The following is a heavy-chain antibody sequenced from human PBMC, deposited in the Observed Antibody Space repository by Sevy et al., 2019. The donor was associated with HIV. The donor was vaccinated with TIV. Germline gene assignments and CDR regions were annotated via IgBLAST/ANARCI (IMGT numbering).Heavy chain of an antibody. CDR3: TSLGQLWLLNF. CDR1: GFTFNTYS. V-gene: IGHV3-21*01. Sequence: GGSLRLSCAASGFTFNTYSMNWVRQAPGKGLEWVSSVSSDSMFIYYADSVKGRFTIFRDNARNLLFLQMNTLRADDTAVYYCTSLGQLWLLNFWGQGALVTVSS. CDR2: VSSDSMFI. J-gene: IGHJ4*02. D-gene: IGHD3-16*01.